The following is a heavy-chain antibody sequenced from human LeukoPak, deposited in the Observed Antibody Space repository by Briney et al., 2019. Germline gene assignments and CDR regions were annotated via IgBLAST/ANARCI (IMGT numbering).Heavy chain of an antibody. CDR3: ARVIIVGATGI. CDR2: ISSGGSTV. J-gene: IGHJ3*02. Sequence: GGSLRLSCAASGFTFSSYERNWVRQSPGKGLEWVSYISSGGSTVYYADSVKGRFTISRDNAKNSLYLQMNSLRAEDTAVYYCARVIIVGATGIWGQGTMVTVSS. D-gene: IGHD1-26*01. CDR1: GFTFSSYE. V-gene: IGHV3-48*03.